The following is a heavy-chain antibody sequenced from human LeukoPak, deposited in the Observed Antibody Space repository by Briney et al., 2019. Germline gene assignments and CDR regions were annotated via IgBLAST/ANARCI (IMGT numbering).Heavy chain of an antibody. V-gene: IGHV6-1*01. Sequence: SQTLSLTCAISGDSVSSNSAVWNWIRQSPSRGLEWLGRTYYRSEWFIDYAPSVKSRICTNPDTSKNQFSLQLDSVAPEDTAVYYCARSSAGFDSWGQGTLVTVSS. CDR2: TYYRSEWFI. J-gene: IGHJ5*01. CDR3: ARSSAGFDS. D-gene: IGHD3-16*01. CDR1: GDSVSSNSAV.